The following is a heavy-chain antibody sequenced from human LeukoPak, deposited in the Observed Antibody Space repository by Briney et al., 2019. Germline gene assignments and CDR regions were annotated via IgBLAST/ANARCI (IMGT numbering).Heavy chain of an antibody. CDR1: GGSISSGGYS. CDR3: ARASQTAMVDY. V-gene: IGHV4-31*03. J-gene: IGHJ4*02. Sequence: SETLSLTCTVSGGSISSGGYSWSWIRQHPGKGLEWIGYIYYSGSTYYNPSLKSRVTISVDTSKNQFSLKLSSVTAADTAVYYCARASQTAMVDYWGQGTLVTVSS. D-gene: IGHD5-18*01. CDR2: IYYSGST.